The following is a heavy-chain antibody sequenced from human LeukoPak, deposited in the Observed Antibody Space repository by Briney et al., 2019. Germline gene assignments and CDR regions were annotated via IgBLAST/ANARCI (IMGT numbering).Heavy chain of an antibody. CDR2: ISASGDTT. V-gene: IGHV3-23*01. J-gene: IGHJ4*02. Sequence: GGSLRLSCAASGFTFYSYVMIWVRRTPGKGLEWVSAISASGDTTYYADSVKGRFTISRDNSRNTLFLQMNSLRAEDTAVYYCAKAGKKGGGGDFDYWGQGTLVTVSS. CDR1: GFTFYSYV. CDR3: AKAGKKGGGGDFDY. D-gene: IGHD3-16*01.